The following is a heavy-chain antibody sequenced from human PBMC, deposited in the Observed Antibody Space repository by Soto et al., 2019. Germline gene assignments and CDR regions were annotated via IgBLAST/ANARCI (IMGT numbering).Heavy chain of an antibody. Sequence: PSETLTLTCTVSGGSLSRYSCIWIRQAAGKGLEWIGYTYYSGSTNYNPSLKSRVTMSVDTSRNQFSLKLNSVTAADTAVYYCARTYCSGGSCYPGGNWFDPWGQGTLVTVSS. CDR2: TYYSGST. D-gene: IGHD2-15*01. V-gene: IGHV4-59*01. J-gene: IGHJ5*02. CDR1: GGSLSRYS. CDR3: ARTYCSGGSCYPGGNWFDP.